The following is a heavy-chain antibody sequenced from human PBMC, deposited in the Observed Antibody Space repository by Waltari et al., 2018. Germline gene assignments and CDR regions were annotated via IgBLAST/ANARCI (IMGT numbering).Heavy chain of an antibody. V-gene: IGHV4-34*01. CDR3: ARGEPIKGWFDP. J-gene: IGHJ5*02. D-gene: IGHD1-1*01. CDR1: GGSFSGYY. Sequence: QVQLQQWGAGLLKPSETLSLTCAVYGGSFSGYYWGWIRQPPGKGLEWIGEINHSGSTNYNPSLKSRVTISVDTSKNQFSLKLSSVTAADTAVYYCARGEPIKGWFDPWGQGTLVTVSS. CDR2: INHSGST.